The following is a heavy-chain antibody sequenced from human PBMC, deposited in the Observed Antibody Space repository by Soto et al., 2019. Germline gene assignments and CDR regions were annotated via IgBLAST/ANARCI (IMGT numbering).Heavy chain of an antibody. V-gene: IGHV5-10-1*01. CDR2: IDPGDSST. Sequence: GESLKISCQGSGYSFTTYWISWVRQMPGKGLEWMGKIDPGDSSTNYSPSFRGHITISVDRSINTAHLQFSSLKAADTAVYYCARLEKWYYNYYGLDVWGQGTMVSVSS. CDR3: ARLEKWYYNYYGLDV. D-gene: IGHD1-26*01. CDR1: GYSFTTYW. J-gene: IGHJ6*02.